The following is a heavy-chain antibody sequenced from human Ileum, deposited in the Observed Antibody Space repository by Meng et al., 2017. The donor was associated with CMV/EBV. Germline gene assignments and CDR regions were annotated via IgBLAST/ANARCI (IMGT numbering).Heavy chain of an antibody. CDR3: ARDYYGSGTYSYLFDY. Sequence: SQTLSLTCAISGDSVSSNTVAWNWIGQSPSRGLEYLGRTYYRSKWYNDYAVSVKGRIVINPDTSKNQFSLQLNSVTPEDTAVYYCARDYYGSGTYSYLFDYWGQGTLVTVSS. J-gene: IGHJ4*02. CDR2: TYYRSKWYN. CDR1: GDSVSSNTVA. V-gene: IGHV6-1*01. D-gene: IGHD3-10*01.